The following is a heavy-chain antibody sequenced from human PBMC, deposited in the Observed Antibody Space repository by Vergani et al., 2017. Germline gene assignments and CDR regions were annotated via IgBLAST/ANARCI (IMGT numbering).Heavy chain of an antibody. D-gene: IGHD3-10*01. CDR3: ARSWFGESPWAY. CDR1: GGSISSYY. J-gene: IGHJ4*02. Sequence: QVQLQESGPGLVKPSETLSLTCTVSGGSISSYYWSWIRQPPGKGLEWIGYIYYSGSTNYNPSLKSRVTISVDTSKNPFSLKLGSVTAADTAVYYCARSWFGESPWAYWGQGTLVTVSS. V-gene: IGHV4-59*01. CDR2: IYYSGST.